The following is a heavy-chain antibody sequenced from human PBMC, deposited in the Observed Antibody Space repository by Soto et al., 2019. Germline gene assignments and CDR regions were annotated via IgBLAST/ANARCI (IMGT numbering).Heavy chain of an antibody. V-gene: IGHV1-69*12. Sequence: QVQLVQSGAEVKKPGSSVKVSCKASGGTFSSSALSWVRQAPGQGLEWMGGIIPIFGTPINAHKFLGRVAVTADDSRTPAYMGRSSMRPEDTAVYYCATSAGFTAMDVWGQGTKVTVSS. CDR3: ATSAGFTAMDV. CDR1: GGTFSSSA. J-gene: IGHJ6*02. D-gene: IGHD3-3*01. CDR2: IIPIFGTP.